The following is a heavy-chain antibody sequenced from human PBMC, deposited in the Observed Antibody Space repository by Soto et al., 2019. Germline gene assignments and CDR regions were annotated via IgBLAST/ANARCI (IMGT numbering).Heavy chain of an antibody. D-gene: IGHD6-6*01. CDR3: ARRARPDFYYMDV. Sequence: EVQLAESGGGLAQPGGSLRLSCAASGVTLSGYAMDWVRQAPGKGLEYVSGSSSNGVGTYYANSVQGRFTISRDNSKNTVYLQMGSLRPEDRAVYYCARRARPDFYYMDVWGKGTTVTVS. CDR1: GVTLSGYA. J-gene: IGHJ6*03. CDR2: SSSNGVGT. V-gene: IGHV3-64*01.